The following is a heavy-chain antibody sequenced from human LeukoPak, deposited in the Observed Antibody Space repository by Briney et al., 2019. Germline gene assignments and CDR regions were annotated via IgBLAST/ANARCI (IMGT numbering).Heavy chain of an antibody. CDR1: GFTFSSYA. J-gene: IGHJ5*02. Sequence: GGSLRLSCAGSGFTFSSYAMRWVRQAPGKGLEWVSAISGSGGSTYYADSVKGRFTISRDNSKNTLYLQMNSLRAEDTAVYYCAKGRSWYPGWFDPWGQGTLVTVSS. V-gene: IGHV3-23*01. CDR3: AKGRSWYPGWFDP. CDR2: ISGSGGST. D-gene: IGHD6-13*01.